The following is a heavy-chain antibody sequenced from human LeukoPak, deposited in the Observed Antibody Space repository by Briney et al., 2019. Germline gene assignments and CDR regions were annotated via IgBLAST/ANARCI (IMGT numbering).Heavy chain of an antibody. CDR2: MSSGGSTI. CDR3: ARGPRVYFDY. Sequence: PGGSLRLSCAASGFTFSSYGMNWVRQAPGKGLEWVSYMSSGGSTIYYADSVKGRFTISRDNAKNSLYLQMNSLRAEDTAVYYCARGPRVYFDYWGQGTLVTVSS. V-gene: IGHV3-48*03. CDR1: GFTFSSYG. J-gene: IGHJ4*02.